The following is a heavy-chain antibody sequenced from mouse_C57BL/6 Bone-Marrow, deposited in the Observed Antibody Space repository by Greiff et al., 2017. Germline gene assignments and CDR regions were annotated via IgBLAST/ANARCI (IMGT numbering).Heavy chain of an antibody. V-gene: IGHV1-54*01. CDR2: INPGSGGT. CDR3: ARGSGTFSPFDY. Sequence: QVQLKESGAELVRPGTSVKVSCKASGYAFTNYLIEWVKQRPGQGLEWIGVINPGSGGTNSNEKFKGKATLTADKSSSTAYMQLSSLTSEDSAVYFSARGSGTFSPFDYWGQGTTLTVSS. CDR1: GYAFTNYL. J-gene: IGHJ2*01. D-gene: IGHD4-1*01.